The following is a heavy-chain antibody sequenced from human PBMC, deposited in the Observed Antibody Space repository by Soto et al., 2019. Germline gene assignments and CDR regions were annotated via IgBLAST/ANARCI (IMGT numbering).Heavy chain of an antibody. J-gene: IGHJ4*02. Sequence: ASVKVSCKASGYTFTGYYMHWVRQAPGQGLEWMGWINPNSGGTNYAQKFQGWVTMTRDTSISTAYMELSRLRSDDTAVYYCARGAIMYYYDSSGYYLFDYWGQGTLVTVSS. CDR2: INPNSGGT. D-gene: IGHD3-22*01. V-gene: IGHV1-2*04. CDR3: ARGAIMYYYDSSGYYLFDY. CDR1: GYTFTGYY.